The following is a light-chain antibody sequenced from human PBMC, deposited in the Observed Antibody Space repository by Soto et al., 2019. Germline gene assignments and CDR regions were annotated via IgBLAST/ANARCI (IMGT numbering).Light chain of an antibody. Sequence: QSVLTQPPSASGTPGQRVTITCSGSSSNIGSNYVYWYQRLPGTAPKLLIYRNNQRPSGVPDRFSGSKSGTSASLAISGLRSEDEAYYYCAAWDDSLSGVFFGGGTKLTVL. J-gene: IGLJ2*01. V-gene: IGLV1-47*01. CDR2: RNN. CDR1: SSNIGSNY. CDR3: AAWDDSLSGVF.